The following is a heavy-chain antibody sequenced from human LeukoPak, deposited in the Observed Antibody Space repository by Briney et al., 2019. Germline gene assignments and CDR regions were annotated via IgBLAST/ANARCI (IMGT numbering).Heavy chain of an antibody. V-gene: IGHV3-15*01. CDR1: GFTFSNAW. Sequence: PGGSLRLSCAASGFTFSNAWMSWVRQAPGKGLEWVGRIKSKTDGGTTDYAAPVKGRFTISRDKSKNTLYLQMNSLRGEDTAVYYCARDPPALSGSYAFDYWGQGTLVTVSS. D-gene: IGHD1-26*01. CDR3: ARDPPALSGSYAFDY. J-gene: IGHJ4*02. CDR2: IKSKTDGGTT.